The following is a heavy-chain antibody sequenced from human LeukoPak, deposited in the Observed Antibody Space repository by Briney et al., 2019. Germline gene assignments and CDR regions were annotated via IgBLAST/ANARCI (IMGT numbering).Heavy chain of an antibody. D-gene: IGHD5-18*01. CDR1: GGSISSYY. CDR3: ARAGTAMYRYYGMDV. CDR2: IYYSGST. J-gene: IGHJ6*02. V-gene: IGHV4-59*01. Sequence: SETLSLTCTVSGGSISSYYWSWIRQPPGKGLEWIGYIYYSGSTNYNPSLKSRATISVDTSKNQFSLKLSSVTAADMAVYYCARAGTAMYRYYGMDVWGQGTTVTVSS.